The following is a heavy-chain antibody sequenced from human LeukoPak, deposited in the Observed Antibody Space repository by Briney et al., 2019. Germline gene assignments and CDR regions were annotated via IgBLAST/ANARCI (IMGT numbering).Heavy chain of an antibody. CDR3: ASRAMVRGVSGENWFDP. V-gene: IGHV1-8*01. CDR2: MNPNSGNT. D-gene: IGHD3-10*01. J-gene: IGHJ5*02. CDR1: GYTFTSYD. Sequence: ASVKVSRKASGYTFTSYDINWVRQATGQGLEWMGWMNPNSGNTGYAQKFQGRVTMTRNTSISTVYMELSSLRSEDTAVYYCASRAMVRGVSGENWFDPWGQGTLVTVSS.